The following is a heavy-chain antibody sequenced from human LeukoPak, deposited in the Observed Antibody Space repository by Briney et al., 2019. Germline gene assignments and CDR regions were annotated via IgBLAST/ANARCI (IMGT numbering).Heavy chain of an antibody. CDR1: GYSISSGYY. J-gene: IGHJ4*02. V-gene: IGHV4-38-2*02. CDR2: IYHSGST. Sequence: SETLSLTCTVSGYSISSGYYWGWIRQPPGKGLEWIGSIYHSGSTYYNPSLKSRVTISVDTSKNQFSLKLSSVTAADTAVYYCARDDYVWGSYRQPPTYWGQGTLVTVSS. D-gene: IGHD3-16*02. CDR3: ARDDYVWGSYRQPPTY.